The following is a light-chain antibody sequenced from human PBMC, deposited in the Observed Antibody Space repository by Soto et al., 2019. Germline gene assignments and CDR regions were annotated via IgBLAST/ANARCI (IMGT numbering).Light chain of an antibody. J-gene: IGKJ5*01. CDR1: QSVNSN. Sequence: EIVMTQSPATLSVSPGERATLSCSASQSVNSNLAWYQQKPGQAPRLLIYGASTRATGIPARFSGSGSGTEFTLTISSLQSEDFAVYYCQQYNNWPITFGQGTRLEIK. CDR2: GAS. V-gene: IGKV3-15*01. CDR3: QQYNNWPIT.